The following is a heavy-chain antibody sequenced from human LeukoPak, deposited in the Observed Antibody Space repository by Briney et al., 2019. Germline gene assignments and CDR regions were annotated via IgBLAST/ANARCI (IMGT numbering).Heavy chain of an antibody. V-gene: IGHV3-23*01. J-gene: IGHJ4*02. CDR1: GFTFSSYA. Sequence: PGGSLRLSCAASGFTFSSYAMSWVRQAPGKGLEWVSAISGSGGSTYYADSVKGRFTISRDNSKNTLYLQMNSLRAEDTAVYYCAKDQGSTYYDYVWGSYRWGETFDYWGQGTLVTVSS. CDR3: AKDQGSTYYDYVWGSYRWGETFDY. D-gene: IGHD3-16*02. CDR2: ISGSGGST.